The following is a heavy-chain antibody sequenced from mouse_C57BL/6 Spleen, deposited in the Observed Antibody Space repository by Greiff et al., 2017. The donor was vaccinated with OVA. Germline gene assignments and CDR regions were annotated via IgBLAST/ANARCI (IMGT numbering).Heavy chain of an antibody. CDR2: IDPSDSYT. CDR1: GYTFTSYW. V-gene: IGHV1-59*01. D-gene: IGHD4-1*01. J-gene: IGHJ2*01. Sequence: VQLQQPGAELVRPGTSVKLSCKASGYTFTSYWMHWVKQRPGQGLEWIGVIDPSDSYTNYNQKFKGKATLTADTSSSTAYMQLSSLTSEDAAVYYCARSLKLGLDYWGQGTTLTVSS. CDR3: ARSLKLGLDY.